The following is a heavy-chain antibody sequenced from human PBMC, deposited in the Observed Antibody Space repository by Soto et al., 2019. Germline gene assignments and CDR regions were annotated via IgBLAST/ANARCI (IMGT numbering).Heavy chain of an antibody. CDR2: IRSKAYCGTT. D-gene: IGHD3-16*01. CDR1: GCTFGDYA. Sequence: PGGSLRLSCTASGCTFGDYAMSWVRQAPGKGLEWVGFIRSKAYCGTTEYAASVKGRFTISRDDSKSIAYLQMNSLKTEDTAVYYCTRDALMSYYYYYGMDVWGQGTTVTVSS. V-gene: IGHV3-49*04. CDR3: TRDALMSYYYYYGMDV. J-gene: IGHJ6*02.